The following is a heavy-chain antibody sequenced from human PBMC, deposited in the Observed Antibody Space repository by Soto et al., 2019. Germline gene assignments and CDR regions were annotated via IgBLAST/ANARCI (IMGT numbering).Heavy chain of an antibody. J-gene: IGHJ4*02. D-gene: IGHD3-22*01. V-gene: IGHV4-39*01. CDR1: GGSISSSSHY. CDR2: IYHSGNT. CDR3: ARHLNHYYDSSGYYVDY. Sequence: QLQLQESGPGLVKPSETLSLTCTVSGGSISSSSHYWGWIRQPPGKGLEWIGSIYHSGNTYYNPSLKSRVTISVDTSKNQFSLKLSSVTAADTAVYYCARHLNHYYDSSGYYVDYWGQGTLVTVSS.